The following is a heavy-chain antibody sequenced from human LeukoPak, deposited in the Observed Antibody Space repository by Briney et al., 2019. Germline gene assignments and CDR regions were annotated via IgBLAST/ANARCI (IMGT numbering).Heavy chain of an antibody. CDR2: IKVDGSVK. D-gene: IGHD2-15*01. J-gene: IGHJ4*02. CDR1: GFTFSGFW. Sequence: GGSLRLSCAASGFTFSGFWMSWVRQAPGKGLEWVANIKVDGSVKNYVDSVRGRFTISRDNAKNSLYLQMNSLRAEDTAVYYCTRNGRSLDYWGQGTLVTVSS. V-gene: IGHV3-7*01. CDR3: TRNGRSLDY.